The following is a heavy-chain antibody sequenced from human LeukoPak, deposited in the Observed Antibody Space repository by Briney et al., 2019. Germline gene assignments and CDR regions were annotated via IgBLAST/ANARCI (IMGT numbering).Heavy chain of an antibody. V-gene: IGHV1-46*01. CDR2: INPRCGST. CDR3: ARDRGSSGYFDY. Sequence: ASVKVSCKASGYTFTSYYMHWVRQAPGQGLEWMGIINPRCGSTRYAQKFQGIVTMTRDTSTGTVYMELSSLRSEDTAVYYCARDRGSSGYFDYWGQGTLVTVSS. D-gene: IGHD3-22*01. J-gene: IGHJ4*02. CDR1: GYTFTSYY.